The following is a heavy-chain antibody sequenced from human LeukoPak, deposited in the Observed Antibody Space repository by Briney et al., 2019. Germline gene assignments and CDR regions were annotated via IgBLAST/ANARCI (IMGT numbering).Heavy chain of an antibody. CDR1: GFTFSSYP. CDR2: ISYGGSEK. Sequence: GGSLRLSCAASGFTFSSYPMHWVRQAPGKGLEWVAVISYGGSEKHYADPVKGRFTISRDNSKNTLYLQMNSLRAEDTAVYYCAREGSSGYYPYWGQGILVTVSS. V-gene: IGHV3-30-3*01. CDR3: AREGSSGYYPY. D-gene: IGHD3-22*01. J-gene: IGHJ4*02.